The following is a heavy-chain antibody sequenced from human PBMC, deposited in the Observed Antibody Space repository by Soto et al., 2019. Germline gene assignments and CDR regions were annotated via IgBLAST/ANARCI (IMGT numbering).Heavy chain of an antibody. CDR3: AKDRAGSGSQFFYGMDV. J-gene: IGHJ6*02. CDR2: ISYDGSNK. Sequence: GGFLRLSCSASGFTFSNFGMHWVRQAPGEGLEWVAVISYDGSNKFYADSVKGRFTISRDNSKNTLYLQMNSLRAEDTAVYYCAKDRAGSGSQFFYGMDVWGQGTTVTVSS. V-gene: IGHV3-30*18. D-gene: IGHD3-10*01. CDR1: GFTFSNFG.